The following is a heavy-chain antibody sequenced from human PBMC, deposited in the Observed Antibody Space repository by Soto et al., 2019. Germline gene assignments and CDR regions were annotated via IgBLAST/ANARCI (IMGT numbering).Heavy chain of an antibody. Sequence: GGSLRLSCAASGFTFSSYNMNWVRQAPGKGLEWVSYISHSSSTIYYADSVKGRFTISRDNAKNSLHLQMNSLRDEDTAVYYCARSRYTGTYSGRFLDYWGQGSLVTVSS. V-gene: IGHV3-48*02. CDR2: ISHSSSTI. CDR3: ARSRYTGTYSGRFLDY. CDR1: GFTFSSYN. D-gene: IGHD1-26*01. J-gene: IGHJ4*02.